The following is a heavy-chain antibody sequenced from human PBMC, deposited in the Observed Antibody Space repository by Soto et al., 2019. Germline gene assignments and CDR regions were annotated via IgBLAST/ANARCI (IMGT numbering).Heavy chain of an antibody. Sequence: QVHLVGSGGGVVQPGRSLRLSCAASGFIFSSYGLHWVRQAPGKGLEWVAVIWYDGRNKYYADSVEGRFTISRDNSKNTLYLQMNSLRAEDTAVYYCARDDFCSSGSCRYFDYWGQGILVTVSS. CDR3: ARDDFCSSGSCRYFDY. V-gene: IGHV3-33*01. J-gene: IGHJ4*02. CDR2: IWYDGRNK. CDR1: GFIFSSYG. D-gene: IGHD2-15*01.